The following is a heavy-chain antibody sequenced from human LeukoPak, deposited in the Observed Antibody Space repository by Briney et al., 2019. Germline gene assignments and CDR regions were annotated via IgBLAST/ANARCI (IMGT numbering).Heavy chain of an antibody. CDR2: INPNSGGT. D-gene: IGHD3-16*01. CDR3: ARKGDDY. J-gene: IGHJ4*02. Sequence: ASVKVSCKASGYTFSGYYMHWVRQAPGQGLEWMGWINPNSGGTNYAQKFQGRFTMTRDTSISTAYMELSSLRSEDTAVYYCARKGDDYWGQGTLVTVSS. V-gene: IGHV1-2*02. CDR1: GYTFSGYY.